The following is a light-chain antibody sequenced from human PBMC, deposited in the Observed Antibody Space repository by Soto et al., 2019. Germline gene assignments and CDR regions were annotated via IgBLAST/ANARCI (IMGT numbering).Light chain of an antibody. CDR3: QQSYSTTPT. CDR2: AAS. CDR1: RRISSY. Sequence: IPSNQSPASLFACVGDRVTITCRASRRISSYLNWYQQKPGKAPKLLIYAASSLQSGVPSMFSGSGSGTDFTLTISILQPEDFATYYCQQSYSTTPTFGQGTRLEI. J-gene: IGKJ5*01. V-gene: IGKV1-39*01.